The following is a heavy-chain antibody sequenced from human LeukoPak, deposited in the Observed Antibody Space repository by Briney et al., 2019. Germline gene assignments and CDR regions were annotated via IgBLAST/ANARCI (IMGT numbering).Heavy chain of an antibody. D-gene: IGHD2-21*01. CDR1: GFTFSSYS. CDR2: ISSSSYI. J-gene: IGHJ4*02. V-gene: IGHV3-21*01. CDR3: ARDTPLRGGGGPRDY. Sequence: KPWGSLRLSCAASGFTFSSYSMNWVCQAPGEGLEWVSSISSSSYIYYADSVKGRFTISRDNAKNSLYLQMNSLRAEDTAVYYCARDTPLRGGGGPRDYWVQGTLVTVSS.